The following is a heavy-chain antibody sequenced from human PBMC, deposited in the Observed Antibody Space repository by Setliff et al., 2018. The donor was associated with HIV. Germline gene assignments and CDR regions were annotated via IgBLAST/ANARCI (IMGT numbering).Heavy chain of an antibody. Sequence: GGSLRLSCAASGFTFSSYGMHWVRQAPGKGLEWVAVISYDGSNEYYADSVEGRFTISGDNSKNTLYLQMNSLRAEDTALYYCARIRGFCSGGSCYPYYYYAMDVWGQGTTVTVSS. CDR1: GFTFSSYG. CDR3: ARIRGFCSGGSCYPYYYYAMDV. CDR2: ISYDGSNE. D-gene: IGHD2-15*01. J-gene: IGHJ6*02. V-gene: IGHV3-30*19.